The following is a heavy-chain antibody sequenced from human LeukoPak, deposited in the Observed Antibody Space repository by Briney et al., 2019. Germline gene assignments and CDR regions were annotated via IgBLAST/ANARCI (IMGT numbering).Heavy chain of an antibody. V-gene: IGHV3-23*01. CDR2: ISGSGGST. D-gene: IGHD2-15*01. Sequence: GGSLRLSCAASGFTISSNYLSWVRQAPGKGLEWVSAISGSGGSTYYADSVKGRFTISRDNSKNTPYLQMNSLRAGDTAVYYCAKDAACSGGSCPIDYWGQGTLVTVSS. J-gene: IGHJ4*02. CDR1: GFTISSNY. CDR3: AKDAACSGGSCPIDY.